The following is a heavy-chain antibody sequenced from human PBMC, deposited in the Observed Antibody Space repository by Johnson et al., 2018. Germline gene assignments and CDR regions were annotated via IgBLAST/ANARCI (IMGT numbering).Heavy chain of an antibody. CDR3: AKDTKIAVAGYYYYYMDV. D-gene: IGHD6-19*01. J-gene: IGHJ6*03. V-gene: IGHV3-43D*03. CDR1: GFTFDAYA. Sequence: VQLVQSGGGVVRPGGSLRLSCAASGFTFDAYAMHWVRQAPGKGLEWVSLISWDGGSTYYADSVKGRFTNSRDNSKTSLDLQMNSLRAEDTALYYCAKDTKIAVAGYYYYYMDVWGKGTTVTVSS. CDR2: ISWDGGST.